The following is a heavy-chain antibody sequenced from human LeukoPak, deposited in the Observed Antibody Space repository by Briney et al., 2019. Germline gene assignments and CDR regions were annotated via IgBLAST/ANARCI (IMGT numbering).Heavy chain of an antibody. D-gene: IGHD6-19*01. CDR2: INPSGGST. J-gene: IGHJ3*02. Sequence: ASVKVSCKASGYTFTSYYMHWVRQAPGQGLEWMGIINPSGGSTSYAQKFQGRVTMTRDTSTSTVYMELSSLSSEDTAVYYCARGGRERYSSGWIDAFDIWGQGTMVTVSS. CDR1: GYTFTSYY. CDR3: ARGGRERYSSGWIDAFDI. V-gene: IGHV1-46*01.